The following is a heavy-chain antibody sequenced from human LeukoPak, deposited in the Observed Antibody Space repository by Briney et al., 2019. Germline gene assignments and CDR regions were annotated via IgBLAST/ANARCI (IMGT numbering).Heavy chain of an antibody. Sequence: GGSLRLSCAASGFTFRSYGMHWVRQAPGKGLEWVTVIWFDGSKEYYADSAKGRFTISRDNPKNTVYLQMNSLRAEDTAVYYCARVVGVTEGWGYFDYWGQGALVTVSS. D-gene: IGHD2-21*02. CDR1: GFTFRSYG. CDR2: IWFDGSKE. J-gene: IGHJ4*02. V-gene: IGHV3-33*01. CDR3: ARVVGVTEGWGYFDY.